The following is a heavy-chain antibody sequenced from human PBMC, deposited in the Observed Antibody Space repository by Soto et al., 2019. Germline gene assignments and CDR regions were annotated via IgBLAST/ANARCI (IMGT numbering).Heavy chain of an antibody. J-gene: IGHJ3*02. D-gene: IGHD3-10*01. CDR1: GFTFSSYW. Sequence: GSLRLSCAASGFTFSSYWMSWVRQAPGKGLEWVANIKQDGSEKYYVDSVKGRFTISRDNAKNSLYLQMNSLRAEDTAVYYCARDLGYGSADAFDILGQGTMVTVSS. CDR3: ARDLGYGSADAFDI. V-gene: IGHV3-7*03. CDR2: IKQDGSEK.